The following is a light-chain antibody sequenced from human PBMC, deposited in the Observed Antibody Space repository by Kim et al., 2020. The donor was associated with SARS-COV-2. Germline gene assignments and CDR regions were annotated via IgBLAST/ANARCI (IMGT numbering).Light chain of an antibody. CDR3: GAWDTSLSIVV. CDR1: SCNLGNCS. J-gene: IGLJ2*01. V-gene: IGLV1-51*01. CDR2: DNH. Sequence: GQKVPVSCSGSSCNLGNCSVAWYQQLPGTAPRLLIYDNHERPSGIPDRFSGSKSGTTATLDITGLQTGDEADYYCGAWDTSLSIVVFGGGTQLTVL.